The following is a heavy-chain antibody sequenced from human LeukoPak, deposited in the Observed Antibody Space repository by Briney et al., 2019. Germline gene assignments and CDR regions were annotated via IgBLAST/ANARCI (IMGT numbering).Heavy chain of an antibody. D-gene: IGHD3-22*01. V-gene: IGHV4-34*01. CDR3: ARSYYYDTSYIFDY. CDR1: GGSFSGYY. J-gene: IGHJ4*02. CDR2: INHSGST. Sequence: SETLSLTCAVYGGSFSGYYWSWIRQPPGKGLEWIGEINHSGSTNYNPSLKSRVTISVDTSKNQFSLQLNSVTPEDTAVYYCARSYYYDTSYIFDYWGQGTLVTVSS.